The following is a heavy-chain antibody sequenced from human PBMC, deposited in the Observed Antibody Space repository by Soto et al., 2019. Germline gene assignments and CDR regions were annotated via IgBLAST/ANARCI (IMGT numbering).Heavy chain of an antibody. CDR3: VRGPITPGLAT. D-gene: IGHD1-20*01. J-gene: IGHJ6*02. Sequence: VGSLRPSCVVSGFRFSDHPLNWVRQAPGQGLEWVANINRRGTSTNYVHLVRRRFSTPRDNPRTSFYLNVASLRVGDTPPYSCVRGPITPGLATWGRGTTVPV. CDR1: GFRFSDHP. CDR2: INRRGTST. V-gene: IGHV3-7*03.